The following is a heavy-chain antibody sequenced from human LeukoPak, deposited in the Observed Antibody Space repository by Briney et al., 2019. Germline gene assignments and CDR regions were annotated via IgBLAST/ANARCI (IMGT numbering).Heavy chain of an antibody. CDR1: GGSISSYY. CDR2: IYYSGST. V-gene: IGHV4-59*01. CDR3: AREGSSSWYAVDWYFDL. J-gene: IGHJ2*01. Sequence: SETLSVTCTVYGGSISSYYGSWIRQPLGKGLEWIEYIYYSGSTNYNPSLKSRVTISVDTSKNQFSLKLSSVTAADTAVYYCAREGSSSWYAVDWYFDLWGRGTLVTVSS. D-gene: IGHD6-13*01.